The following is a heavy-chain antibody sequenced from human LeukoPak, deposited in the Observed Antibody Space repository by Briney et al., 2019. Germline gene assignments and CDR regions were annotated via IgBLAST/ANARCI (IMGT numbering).Heavy chain of an antibody. CDR2: TNSGGTST. V-gene: IGHV3-23*01. J-gene: IGHJ4*02. D-gene: IGHD2-8*01. Sequence: GGSLRLSCATSGFPFSDFSMSWVRQAPGKGLELISTTNSGGTSTYYAESVKGRFTISRDNSKNTLYLQMSSLRVEDTAVYYCAKQSYARSLGEGGPGTLVSVSS. CDR1: GFPFSDFS. CDR3: AKQSYARSLGE.